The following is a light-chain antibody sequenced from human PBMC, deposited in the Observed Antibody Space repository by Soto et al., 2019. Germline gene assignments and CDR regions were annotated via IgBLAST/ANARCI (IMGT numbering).Light chain of an antibody. Sequence: AIQMTQSPSSLSASVGDRITITCRTSQDIRNDLGWYQQKPGKAPKLLIYAASSFQSGVPSRFSGSGPGTDFTLTITRLQPEDFATYYCLQDYIYPFTFGPGTKVDI. CDR2: AAS. CDR3: LQDYIYPFT. J-gene: IGKJ3*01. CDR1: QDIRND. V-gene: IGKV1-6*01.